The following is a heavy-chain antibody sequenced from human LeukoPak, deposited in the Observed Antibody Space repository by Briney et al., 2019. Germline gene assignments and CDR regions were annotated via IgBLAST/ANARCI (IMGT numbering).Heavy chain of an antibody. V-gene: IGHV1-8*01. CDR3: ARRKRNYAPDY. D-gene: IGHD3-16*01. CDR2: MNPNSGNT. Sequence: ASVKVSCKASEYTFTSYDIHWVRQATGQGLEWMGWMNPNSGNTGYAQKFQGRVTMTRDISMSTAYMELSSLRSDDTAVYYCARRKRNYAPDYRGQGTLVTVSS. J-gene: IGHJ4*02. CDR1: EYTFTSYD.